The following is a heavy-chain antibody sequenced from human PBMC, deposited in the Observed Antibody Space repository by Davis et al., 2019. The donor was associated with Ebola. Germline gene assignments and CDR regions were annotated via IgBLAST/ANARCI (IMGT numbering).Heavy chain of an antibody. D-gene: IGHD6-19*01. CDR2: IIPIFGTA. CDR3: ARGEYSSGWYTRYWYFDL. CDR1: GGTFSSYA. Sequence: AASVKVSCKASGGTFSSYAISWVRQAPGQGLEWMGGIIPIFGTANYAQKFQGRVTITADKSTSTAYMELSSLRSEDTAVYYCARGEYSSGWYTRYWYFDLWGRGTLVTVSS. J-gene: IGHJ2*01. V-gene: IGHV1-69*06.